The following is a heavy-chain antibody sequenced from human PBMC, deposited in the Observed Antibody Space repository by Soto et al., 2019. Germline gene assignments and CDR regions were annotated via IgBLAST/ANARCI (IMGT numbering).Heavy chain of an antibody. Sequence: QVQLQQWGAGLLKPSETLSLTCDVYGGSFSGYYWSWIRQPPGKGLEWIGEINHSGSTNYNPSLKSRVTISVDTSKNQFSLKLSSVTAADTAVYYCARGSIAALPKSSSTYRINYNWFDPWGQGTLVTVSS. J-gene: IGHJ5*02. CDR2: INHSGST. CDR1: GGSFSGYY. V-gene: IGHV4-34*01. D-gene: IGHD6-6*01. CDR3: ARGSIAALPKSSSTYRINYNWFDP.